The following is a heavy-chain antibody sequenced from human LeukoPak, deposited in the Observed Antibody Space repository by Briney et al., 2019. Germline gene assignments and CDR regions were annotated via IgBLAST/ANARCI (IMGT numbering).Heavy chain of an antibody. V-gene: IGHV3-30-3*01. J-gene: IGHJ6*02. CDR2: ISYDGSNK. Sequence: PGRSLRLSCAASGFTFSSYAMHWVRQAPGKGLEWVAVISYDGSNKYYADSVKGRFTISRDNSKNTLYLQMNSLRAEDTAVYYCARLTVSSSWRTYYYYGMDVWGQGTTVTVSS. D-gene: IGHD6-13*01. CDR1: GFTFSSYA. CDR3: ARLTVSSSWRTYYYYGMDV.